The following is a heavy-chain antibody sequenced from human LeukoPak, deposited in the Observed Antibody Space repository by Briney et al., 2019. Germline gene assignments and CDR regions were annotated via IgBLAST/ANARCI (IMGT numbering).Heavy chain of an antibody. CDR1: GFTFSSYS. CDR3: ASTSDTAMVSNYYYGMDV. CDR2: ISSGSSYI. D-gene: IGHD5-18*01. J-gene: IGHJ6*02. V-gene: IGHV3-21*01. Sequence: GGSLRLSCAASGFTFSSYSMNWVRQAPGKGLEWVSSISSGSSYIYYADSVKGRFTISRDNAKNSLYLQMNSLRAEDTAVYYCASTSDTAMVSNYYYGMDVWGQGATVTVSS.